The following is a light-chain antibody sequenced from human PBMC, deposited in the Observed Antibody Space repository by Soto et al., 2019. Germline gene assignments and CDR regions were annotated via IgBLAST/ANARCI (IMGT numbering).Light chain of an antibody. Sequence: DIQMTQSPSTLSASVGDRVSITCRASQTIGRWLAWYQQKPGKAPKALIYKASSLESGVPSRFSGSGSGTEFTLTISSLQPDDFATYYCHQYNSYSRAFGQGTKVDI. CDR3: HQYNSYSRA. V-gene: IGKV1-5*03. CDR1: QTIGRW. J-gene: IGKJ1*01. CDR2: KAS.